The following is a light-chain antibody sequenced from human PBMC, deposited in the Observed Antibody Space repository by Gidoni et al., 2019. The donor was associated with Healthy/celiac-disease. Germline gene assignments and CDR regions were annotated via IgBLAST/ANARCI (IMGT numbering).Light chain of an antibody. CDR1: KLGDKY. CDR2: QDS. J-gene: IGLJ2*01. Sequence: SYELTQPPSVSVSPGQTASITCSGDKLGDKYACWYQQKPGQSPVLVIYQDSKRPSGIPERFSGSNSGNTATLTIGETQAMDEADYYGQAWDSSTVVFGGGTKLTVL. CDR3: QAWDSSTVV. V-gene: IGLV3-1*01.